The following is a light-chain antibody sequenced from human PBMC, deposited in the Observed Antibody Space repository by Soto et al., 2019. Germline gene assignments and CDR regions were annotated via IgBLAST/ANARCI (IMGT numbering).Light chain of an antibody. Sequence: QSVLTQPASVSGSPGQSITISCTGASGDIGSHSYVSWYQQHPGKAPKLLIYEVSNRPSGVSNRFSGSKSGNTASLTISGLEAEDEADYYCSSYTSRSTPVFGGGTKVTVL. CDR3: SSYTSRSTPV. V-gene: IGLV2-14*03. CDR1: SGDIGSHSY. CDR2: EVS. J-gene: IGLJ2*01.